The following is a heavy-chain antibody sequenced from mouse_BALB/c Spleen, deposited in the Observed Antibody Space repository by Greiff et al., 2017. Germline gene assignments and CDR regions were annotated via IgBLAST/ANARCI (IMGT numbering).Heavy chain of an antibody. CDR2: INPSNGGT. CDR3: TRWFNWYFDV. CDR1: GYTFTSYY. V-gene: IGHV1S81*02. Sequence: QVQLKESGAELVKPGASVKLSCKASGYTFTSYYMYWVKQRPGQGLEWIGEINPSNGGTNFNEKFKSKATLTVDKSSSTAYMQLSSLTSEDSAVYYCTRWFNWYFDVWGAGTTVTVSS. D-gene: IGHD2-2*01. J-gene: IGHJ1*01.